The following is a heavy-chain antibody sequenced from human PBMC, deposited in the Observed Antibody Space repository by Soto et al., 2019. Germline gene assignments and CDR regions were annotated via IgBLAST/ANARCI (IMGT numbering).Heavy chain of an antibody. D-gene: IGHD3-22*01. Sequence: ASVKVSCKVSGYTLTELSMHWVRQAPGKGLEWMGGFDPEDGETIYAQKFQGRVTMTEDTSTDTAYMELSSLRSEDTAVYYCATEAKTYYYDSSGYYYVFPWGQGTLVTVSS. CDR2: FDPEDGET. CDR1: GYTLTELS. CDR3: ATEAKTYYYDSSGYYYVFP. V-gene: IGHV1-24*01. J-gene: IGHJ5*02.